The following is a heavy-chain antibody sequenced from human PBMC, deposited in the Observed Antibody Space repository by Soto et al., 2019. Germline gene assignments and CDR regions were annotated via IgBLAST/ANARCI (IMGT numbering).Heavy chain of an antibody. CDR1: GFTFSSYG. V-gene: IGHV3-33*01. J-gene: IGHJ6*02. D-gene: IGHD2-15*01. CDR2: IWYDGSNK. Sequence: SLRLSCAASGFTFSSYGMHWVRQAPGKGLEWVAVIWYDGSNKYYADSVKGRFTISRDNSKNTLYLQMNSLRAEDTAVYYCARDWGYCSGGSCSYYYYGMDVWGQGTTVTVSS. CDR3: ARDWGYCSGGSCSYYYYGMDV.